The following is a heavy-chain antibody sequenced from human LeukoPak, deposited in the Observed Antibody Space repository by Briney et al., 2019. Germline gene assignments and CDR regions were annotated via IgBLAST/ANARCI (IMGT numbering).Heavy chain of an antibody. CDR3: ARDGRLYSSGQVVWFDP. V-gene: IGHV4-30-2*01. D-gene: IGHD6-19*01. CDR2: ISPGGTT. J-gene: IGHJ5*02. Sequence: SQTLSLTCTVSGGSISSGGYYWTWIRRPPGKALEWIGYISPGGTTYYTPSLKSRVTISVDTSKSQFSLKVTSVTAADTAVYFCARDGRLYSSGQVVWFDPWGQGTLVTVSS. CDR1: GGSISSGGYY.